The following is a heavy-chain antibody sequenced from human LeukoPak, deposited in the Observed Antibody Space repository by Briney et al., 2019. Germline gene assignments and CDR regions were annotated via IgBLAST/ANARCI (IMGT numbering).Heavy chain of an antibody. D-gene: IGHD2-2*01. Sequence: GGSLRLSCAASGFTFSSYSMNWVRQAPGKGLEWVSSISSSGSFIYYADSLRGRFTISRDNAKNSLYLQMNSLRAEDTAVYYCARGSCRSVSCNLDSWGQGTLVTVSS. CDR1: GFTFSSYS. CDR3: ARGSCRSVSCNLDS. J-gene: IGHJ4*02. CDR2: ISSSGSFI. V-gene: IGHV3-21*01.